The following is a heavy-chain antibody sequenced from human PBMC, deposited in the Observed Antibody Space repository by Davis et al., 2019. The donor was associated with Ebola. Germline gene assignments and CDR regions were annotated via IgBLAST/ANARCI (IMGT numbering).Heavy chain of an antibody. J-gene: IGHJ4*02. D-gene: IGHD3-10*01. V-gene: IGHV1-18*04. CDR2: ISAYNGNT. CDR3: ARGSLWFGELLPAYYFDY. Sequence: AASVKVSCKASGYTFTSYGISWVRQAPGQGLEWMGWISAYNGNTNYAQKLQGRVTMTTDTSTSTAYMELRSLRSDDTAMYYCARGSLWFGELLPAYYFDYWGQGTLVTVSS. CDR1: GYTFTSYG.